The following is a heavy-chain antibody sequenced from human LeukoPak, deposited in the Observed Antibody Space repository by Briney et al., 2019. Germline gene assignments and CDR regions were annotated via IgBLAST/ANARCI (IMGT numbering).Heavy chain of an antibody. Sequence: ASETLSLTCTVSGGSISSGSYYWSWIRRLAGKGLEWIGRIYTSGSTNYNPSLKSRVTISVDTSKNQFSLKLSSVTAADTAVYYCARYGCSSTSCYRPYYFDYWAQGTLVTVSS. D-gene: IGHD2-2*01. CDR3: ARYGCSSTSCYRPYYFDY. CDR2: IYTSGST. V-gene: IGHV4-61*02. J-gene: IGHJ4*02. CDR1: GGSISSGSYY.